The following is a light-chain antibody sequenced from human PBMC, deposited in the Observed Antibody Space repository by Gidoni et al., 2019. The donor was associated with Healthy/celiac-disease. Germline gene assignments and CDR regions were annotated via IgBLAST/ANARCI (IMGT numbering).Light chain of an antibody. V-gene: IGKV1-27*01. J-gene: IGKJ1*01. CDR3: QKYNSAPWT. Sequence: IQLPHSPSSLSASVGDRVTITCRASQGISNYLAWYQQKPGKVPKLLIYAASTLQSGVPSRFSGSGSGTDFTLTISSLQPEDVATYYCQKYNSAPWTFGQXTKVEIK. CDR1: QGISNY. CDR2: AAS.